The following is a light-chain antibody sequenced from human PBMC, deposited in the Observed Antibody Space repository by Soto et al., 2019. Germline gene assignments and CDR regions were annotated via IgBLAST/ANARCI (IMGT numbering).Light chain of an antibody. V-gene: IGKV3-15*01. Sequence: EIVMTQSPATLSVSPGERATLSCRASQGISDNLAWYQPKPGQAPRLLIYRLSTRATGVPARFIGSESGTEFTLTISSLQSEDFAVYYCQQYHNWPPLTFGGGTKIEIK. CDR1: QGISDN. CDR2: RLS. CDR3: QQYHNWPPLT. J-gene: IGKJ4*01.